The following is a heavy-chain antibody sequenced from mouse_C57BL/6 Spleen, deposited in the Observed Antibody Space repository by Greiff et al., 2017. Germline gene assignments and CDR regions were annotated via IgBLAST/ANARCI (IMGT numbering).Heavy chain of an antibody. CDR2: IYPGDGDT. V-gene: IGHV1-82*01. Sequence: QVQLKQSGPELVKPGASVKISCKASGYAFSSSWMNWVKQRPGKGLEWIGRIYPGDGDTNYNGKFKGKATLTADKSSSTAYMQLSSLTSEDSAVYFCENYYGSSPWFAYWGQGTLVTVSA. CDR1: GYAFSSSW. D-gene: IGHD1-1*01. J-gene: IGHJ3*01. CDR3: ENYYGSSPWFAY.